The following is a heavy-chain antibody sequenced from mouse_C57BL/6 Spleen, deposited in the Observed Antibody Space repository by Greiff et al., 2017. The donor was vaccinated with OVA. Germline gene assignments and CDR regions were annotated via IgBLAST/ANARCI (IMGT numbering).Heavy chain of an antibody. CDR2: IDPSDSYT. CDR3: ASAVTTVVGLDY. Sequence: VQLQQPGAELVMPGASVKLSCKASGYTFTSYWMHWVKQRPGQGLEWIGEIDPSDSYTNYNQKFKGKSTLTVDKSSSTAYMQLSSLTSEDSAVYYCASAVTTVVGLDYWGQGTTLTVSS. J-gene: IGHJ2*01. D-gene: IGHD1-1*01. V-gene: IGHV1-69*01. CDR1: GYTFTSYW.